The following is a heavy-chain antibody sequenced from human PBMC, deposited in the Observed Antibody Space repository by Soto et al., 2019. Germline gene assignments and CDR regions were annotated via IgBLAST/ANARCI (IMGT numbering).Heavy chain of an antibody. D-gene: IGHD1-1*01. CDR3: ARGTGTSWFDV. CDR2: INSKNGDT. Sequence: QVQLVQSGAEMKQPGDSVKVSCKASGYTFTDHYMHWVRQAPGQGLEWMGWINSKNGDTRYARDFQGSVIMTRDTSMKTADMQLRSLTSDDSAIYYCARGTGTSWFDVWGQGTLVTVSS. J-gene: IGHJ5*02. CDR1: GYTFTDHY. V-gene: IGHV1-2*02.